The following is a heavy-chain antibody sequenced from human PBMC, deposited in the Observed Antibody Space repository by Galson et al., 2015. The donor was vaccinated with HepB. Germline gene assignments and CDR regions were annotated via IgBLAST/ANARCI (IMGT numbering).Heavy chain of an antibody. D-gene: IGHD5-18*01. Sequence: VTLSLPCTVSRDSLSRSNYSGGWIRRPPGKGLEWIGNIFYTWSTYYIPSLKSPVTMSVDTSNNQSSLKVSSVTAADTAVYYCAREVETAMVNGMGVWGQGATVTV. CDR2: IFYTWST. J-gene: IGHJ6*02. V-gene: IGHV4-39*02. CDR3: AREVETAMVNGMGV. CDR1: RDSLSRSNYS.